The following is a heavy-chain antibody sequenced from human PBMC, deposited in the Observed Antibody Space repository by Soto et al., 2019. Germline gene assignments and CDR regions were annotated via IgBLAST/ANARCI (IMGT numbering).Heavy chain of an antibody. J-gene: IGHJ5*02. CDR2: IDWNSGTI. CDR1: GFTFENFA. D-gene: IGHD2-21*02. Sequence: EMQLVESGGGLVQPGRSLRLSCAVSGFTFENFALHWVRQAPGKGLEWVSGIDWNSGTIAYADSVKGRFTLSRDSATSSLYLHLDGVRPEDTAFYYCAKAPKVVTHWFDPWGQGTLVTVSS. V-gene: IGHV3-9*01. CDR3: AKAPKVVTHWFDP.